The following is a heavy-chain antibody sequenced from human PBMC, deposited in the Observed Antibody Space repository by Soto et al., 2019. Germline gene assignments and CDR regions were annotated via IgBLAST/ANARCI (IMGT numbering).Heavy chain of an antibody. J-gene: IGHJ4*02. D-gene: IGHD6-13*01. V-gene: IGHV4-30-4*01. Sequence: QVQLQESGPGQVKPSQTLSLTCTVSGGSISNGDYSWNWIRQPPGKGLEWIGYIYYSGSTYYNPSLKSRVTISVDMSKNHFSLKLTSVTAADTAVYYCAGGAGGSTWFDYWGQGTLVTVSS. CDR3: AGGAGGSTWFDY. CDR1: GGSISNGDYS. CDR2: IYYSGST.